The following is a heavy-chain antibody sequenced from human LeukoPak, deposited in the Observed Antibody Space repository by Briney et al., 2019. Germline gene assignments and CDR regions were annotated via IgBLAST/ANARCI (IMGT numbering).Heavy chain of an antibody. CDR3: ARDPHYYDSSGAFDY. J-gene: IGHJ4*02. Sequence: ASVKVSCKASGYTYTGYYMHWVRQAPGQGLEWMGWSNPNSGGTNYAQKFQGRVTMTRDTSISTAYMELSRLRSDDTVVYYCARDPHYYDSSGAFDYWGQGTLVTVSS. V-gene: IGHV1-2*02. D-gene: IGHD3-22*01. CDR1: GYTYTGYY. CDR2: SNPNSGGT.